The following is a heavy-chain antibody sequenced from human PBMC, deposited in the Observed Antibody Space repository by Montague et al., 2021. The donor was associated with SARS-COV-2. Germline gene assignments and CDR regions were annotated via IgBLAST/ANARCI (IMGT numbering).Heavy chain of an antibody. J-gene: IGHJ4*02. Sequence: SETLSLTCTVSGASISSYYWSWIRQPPGKGLEWIGYIYYSGSTNYNPPLKSRGTIPVDTSKNQFSLKLSSVTAADTAVYYCARVFPRWLQFDPYFDYWGQGTLVTVSS. CDR1: GASISSYY. CDR3: ARVFPRWLQFDPYFDY. V-gene: IGHV4-59*01. D-gene: IGHD5-24*01. CDR2: IYYSGST.